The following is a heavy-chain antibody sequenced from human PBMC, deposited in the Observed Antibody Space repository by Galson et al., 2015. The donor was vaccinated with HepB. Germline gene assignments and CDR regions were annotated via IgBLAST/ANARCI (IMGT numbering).Heavy chain of an antibody. CDR1: GYTFTSYG. CDR2: ISAYNGNT. V-gene: IGHV1-18*01. Sequence: SVKVSCKASGYTFTSYGISWVRQAPGQGLEWMGWISAYNGNTNYAQKLQGRVTMTTDTSTSTAYMELRSLRSDDTAVYYCARAGVTMVRGVIVWFDPWGQETLVTVSS. J-gene: IGHJ5*02. D-gene: IGHD3-10*01. CDR3: ARAGVTMVRGVIVWFDP.